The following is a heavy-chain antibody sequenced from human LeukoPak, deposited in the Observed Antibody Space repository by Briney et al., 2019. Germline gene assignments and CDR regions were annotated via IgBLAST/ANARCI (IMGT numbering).Heavy chain of an antibody. J-gene: IGHJ4*02. Sequence: GGSLRLSCAASGFTFSSYWMSWVRQAPGEGLEWVANIKQDGSEKYYVDSVKGRFTISRDNAKNSLYLQMNSLRAEDTAVYYCARDITMIVGTFFDYWGQGTLVTVSS. V-gene: IGHV3-7*01. CDR1: GFTFSSYW. D-gene: IGHD3-22*01. CDR3: ARDITMIVGTFFDY. CDR2: IKQDGSEK.